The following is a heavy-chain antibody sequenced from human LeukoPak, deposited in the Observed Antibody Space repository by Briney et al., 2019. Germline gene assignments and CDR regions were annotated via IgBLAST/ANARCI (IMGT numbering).Heavy chain of an antibody. CDR3: AIEQVGAFNVCDY. D-gene: IGHD1-26*01. CDR2: IKQDGSEK. V-gene: IGHV3-7*01. J-gene: IGHJ4*02. CDR1: GFTFSSYW. Sequence: GGSLRLSCAASGFTFSSYWMSWVRQAPGKGLEWVANIKQDGSEKYYVDSVKGRFTISRDNAKNSLYLQMNSLRAEDTAVYYCAIEQVGAFNVCDYWGQGTLVTVSS.